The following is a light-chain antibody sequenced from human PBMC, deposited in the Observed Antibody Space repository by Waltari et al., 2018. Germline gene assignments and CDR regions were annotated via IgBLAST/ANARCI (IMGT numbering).Light chain of an antibody. V-gene: IGLV1-51*02. J-gene: IGLJ2*01. CDR2: END. CDR1: SHNIGTSY. Sequence: QSVLTQPPSVSAAPGQKVTISCSGSSHNIGTSYVSWYQQLPGTAPQLLVYENDKRPAGIPDRFSCSQSGTSATLGITGLQTGDEADYYCGTWDSSLNGGVFGGGTKLTVL. CDR3: GTWDSSLNGGV.